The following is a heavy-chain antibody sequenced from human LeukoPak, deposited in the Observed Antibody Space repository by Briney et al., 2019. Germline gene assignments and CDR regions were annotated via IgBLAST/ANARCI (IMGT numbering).Heavy chain of an antibody. D-gene: IGHD3-10*01. V-gene: IGHV1-18*01. CDR2: ISAYHGNT. Sequence: GASVKVSCKASGFSYGISWVRQAPGQGLEWMGWISAYHGNTNYAQKLQGRVTMTTDTSMSTAYMELRSLRSDDTAVYYCARDGSGTWNDYWGQGTLVTVSS. CDR3: ARDGSGTWNDY. CDR1: GFSYG. J-gene: IGHJ4*02.